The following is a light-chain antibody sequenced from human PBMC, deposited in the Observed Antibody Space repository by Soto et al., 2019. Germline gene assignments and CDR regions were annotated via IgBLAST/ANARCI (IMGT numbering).Light chain of an antibody. CDR3: TSYSSSDIFYV. CDR1: SSDIGGYYY. Sequence: QSVLTHPASVSWSPGQSITIACTGTSSDIGGYYYVSWYQHHPGKAPKLLIYQVTNRPSRVSNRFSGSKSGNTASLTISGPQADDEADYYCTSYSSSDIFYVFGTGTKVTVL. J-gene: IGLJ1*01. V-gene: IGLV2-14*01. CDR2: QVT.